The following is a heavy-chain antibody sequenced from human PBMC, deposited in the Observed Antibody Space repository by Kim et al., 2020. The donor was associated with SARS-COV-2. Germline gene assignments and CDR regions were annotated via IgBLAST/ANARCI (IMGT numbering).Heavy chain of an antibody. CDR2: IGTSGSTR. J-gene: IGHJ4*03. D-gene: IGHD3-9*01. CDR3: ARSVFFRNFDLDPIFDL. Sequence: GGSLRLSCEGSGFTFRNYDINWVRQVPGKGLEWLAYIGTSGSTRYYADGVKGRFTISRDNAKDSLFLHLSGLRAEGTALYYCARSVFFRNFDLDPIFDLWSRETLVTVSS. CDR1: GFTFRNYD. V-gene: IGHV3-48*03.